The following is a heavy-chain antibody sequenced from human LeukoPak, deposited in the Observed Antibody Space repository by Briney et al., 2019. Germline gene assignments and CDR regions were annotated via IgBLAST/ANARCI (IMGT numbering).Heavy chain of an antibody. J-gene: IGHJ4*02. Sequence: ASVKVSCKASGYTFTDYYMHWVRQAPGQGLEWMGWINPNSGVTTFAQKFQGRVTMTRDTSISTAYMEVSGLRYDDTAVYYCARDGGIYYDNSGTYSGPGDYWGQGTLITVSS. CDR1: GYTFTDYY. V-gene: IGHV1-2*02. D-gene: IGHD3-22*01. CDR2: INPNSGVT. CDR3: ARDGGIYYDNSGTYSGPGDY.